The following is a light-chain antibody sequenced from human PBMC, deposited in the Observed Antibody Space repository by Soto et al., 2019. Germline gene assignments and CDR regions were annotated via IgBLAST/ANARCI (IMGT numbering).Light chain of an antibody. V-gene: IGLV2-18*02. J-gene: IGLJ1*01. CDR3: SSYTSSRGYV. CDR2: EVS. CDR1: SSDVGSYNR. Sequence: QAVVTQPPSVSGSPGQSVTISCTGTSSDVGSYNRVSWYQQPPGTAPKLMIYEVSNRPSGVPDRFSGSKSGNTASLTISGLQAEDEADYYCSSYTSSRGYVFGTGTKLTVL.